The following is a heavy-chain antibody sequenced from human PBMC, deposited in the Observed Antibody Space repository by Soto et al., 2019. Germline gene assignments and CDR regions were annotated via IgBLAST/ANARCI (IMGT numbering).Heavy chain of an antibody. CDR3: ARALRIHYYGSGSYNY. D-gene: IGHD3-10*01. Sequence: ASVKVSCKASGYTFTSYGSSWGRQAPGQGREWMGWSSAYNGNTNYAQKLQGRVTMTTDTSTSTAYMELRSLRSDDTAVYYCARALRIHYYGSGSYNYWGQGTLVTLSS. V-gene: IGHV1-18*01. CDR1: GYTFTSYG. CDR2: SSAYNGNT. J-gene: IGHJ4*02.